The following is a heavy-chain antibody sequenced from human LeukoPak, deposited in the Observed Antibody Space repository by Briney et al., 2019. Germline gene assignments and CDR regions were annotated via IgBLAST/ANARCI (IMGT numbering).Heavy chain of an antibody. CDR1: GGSFSGYY. Sequence: PSETLSLTCAVYGGSFSGYYWSWIRQPPGKGLEWIGEINHSGSTNYNPSLKSRVTISVDTSKNQFSLKLSSVTAADTAVYYCARRGIAARPDYYYYYGMDVWGQGTTVTVSS. J-gene: IGHJ6*02. D-gene: IGHD6-6*01. V-gene: IGHV4-34*01. CDR2: INHSGST. CDR3: ARRGIAARPDYYYYYGMDV.